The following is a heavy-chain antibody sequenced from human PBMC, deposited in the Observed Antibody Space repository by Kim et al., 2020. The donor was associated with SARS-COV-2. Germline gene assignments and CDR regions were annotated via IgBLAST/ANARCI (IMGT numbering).Heavy chain of an antibody. CDR3: ARGEWWELLQGWFDP. CDR1: GGSVSSGSYY. V-gene: IGHV4-39*07. J-gene: IGHJ5*02. Sequence: SETLSLTCTVSGGSVSSGSYYWGWIRQPPGKGLEWIGCIYYSGTTNYNPSLKSRVTISVDTSKNQFSLKLSSVTAADTAMYYCARGEWWELLQGWFDPWGQGTLVTVSS. CDR2: IYYSGTT. D-gene: IGHD1-26*01.